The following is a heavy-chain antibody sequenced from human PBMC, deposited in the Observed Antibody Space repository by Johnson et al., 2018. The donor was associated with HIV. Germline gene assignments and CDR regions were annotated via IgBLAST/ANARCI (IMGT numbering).Heavy chain of an antibody. CDR2: RKHDGSEN. D-gene: IGHD2-21*01. CDR3: AKDLEAYCGGDCYSYAFDI. J-gene: IGHJ3*02. CDR1: GFTFSNHW. V-gene: IGHV3-7*01. Sequence: VQLVESGGGLVQPGGSLRLSCAASGFTFSNHWMSWVRRDAGTGLEWVAERKHDGSENYYVDSVKGRFTISRDNAKNSLYLQMNSLHADDTAVYYCAKDLEAYCGGDCYSYAFDIWGQGTMVTVSS.